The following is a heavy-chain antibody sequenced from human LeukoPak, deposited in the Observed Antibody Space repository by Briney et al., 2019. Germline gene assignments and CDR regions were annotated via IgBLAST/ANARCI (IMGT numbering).Heavy chain of an antibody. J-gene: IGHJ4*02. CDR2: IYYSGST. Sequence: SETLSPTCTVSGGSISSYYWSWIRQPPGKGLEWIGYIYYSGSTNYNPFLKSRVTISVDTSKNQFSLKLSSVTAADTAVYYCARGGWLRSEYYFDYWGQGTLVTVSS. CDR1: GGSISSYY. V-gene: IGHV4-59*01. CDR3: ARGGWLRSEYYFDY. D-gene: IGHD5-12*01.